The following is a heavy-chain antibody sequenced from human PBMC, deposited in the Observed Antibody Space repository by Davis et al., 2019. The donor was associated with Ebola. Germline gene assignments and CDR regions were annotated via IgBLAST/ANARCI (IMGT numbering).Heavy chain of an antibody. V-gene: IGHV3-69-1*01. Sequence: GESLKISCAASGFTFSKAWMSWVRQAPGKGLEWVSSITRGNSIYYADSLKGRFTISRDNAKNSLYLQLNSLRPEDTALYYWARAPAGRWQWPGTACDQWGQGTLVTVSS. D-gene: IGHD6-19*01. CDR3: ARAPAGRWQWPGTACDQ. J-gene: IGHJ5*02. CDR2: ITRGNSI. CDR1: GFTFSKAW.